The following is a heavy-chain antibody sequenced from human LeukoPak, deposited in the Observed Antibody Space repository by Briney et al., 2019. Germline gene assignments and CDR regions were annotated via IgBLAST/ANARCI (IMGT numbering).Heavy chain of an antibody. CDR2: INPNSGGT. CDR1: GYTFTGYY. J-gene: IGHJ5*02. V-gene: IGHV1-2*02. D-gene: IGHD3-10*01. Sequence: ASVKVSCKASGYTFTGYYMQWVRQAPGQGLEWMGWINPNSGGTNYAQKFQGRVTMTRDTSISTAYMELSRLRSDDTAVYYCARDYPYGSGSYYFDPWGQGTLVTVSS. CDR3: ARDYPYGSGSYYFDP.